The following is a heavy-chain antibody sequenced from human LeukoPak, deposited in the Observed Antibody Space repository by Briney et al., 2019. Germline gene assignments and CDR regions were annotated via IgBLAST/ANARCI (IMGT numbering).Heavy chain of an antibody. V-gene: IGHV4-39*07. CDR2: IYYSGST. CDR1: GGSISNSDYY. D-gene: IGHD3-22*01. CDR3: AREGVSTMIVVAPHDI. Sequence: PSETLSLTCTVSGGSISNSDYYWGWIRQPPGKGLEWIGSIYYSGSTYYNPSLKSRVTISVDTSKNQFSLKLSSVTAADTAVYYCAREGVSTMIVVAPHDIWGQGTMVTVSS. J-gene: IGHJ3*02.